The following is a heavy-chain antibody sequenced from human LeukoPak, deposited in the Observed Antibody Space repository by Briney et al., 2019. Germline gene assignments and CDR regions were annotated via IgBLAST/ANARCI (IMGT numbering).Heavy chain of an antibody. CDR3: ARRPTGDPKFDY. CDR1: GGSISNYF. CDR2: IYSSGST. Sequence: SETLSLTCSVSGGSISNYFWTWIRQPPGKGLEWIGYIYSSGSTYYNPSPKSRVTISVDTSKNRFSLKLSTVTAADTAVYYCARRPTGDPKFDYWGQGTLVTVSS. D-gene: IGHD7-27*01. J-gene: IGHJ4*02. V-gene: IGHV4-59*08.